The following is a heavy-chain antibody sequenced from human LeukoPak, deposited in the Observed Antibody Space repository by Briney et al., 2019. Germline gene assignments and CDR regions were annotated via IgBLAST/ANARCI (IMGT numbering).Heavy chain of an antibody. D-gene: IGHD1-26*01. Sequence: GGTLRLSCAASGFTFSNYGMSWVRQAPGKGLEWVSAISGSGGNTYYADSVKGRFTISRDNSKNTLYLQMNSLRAEDTAVYYCAKDDGGSYYIYYYYMDVWGKGTTVTISS. J-gene: IGHJ6*03. CDR2: ISGSGGNT. V-gene: IGHV3-23*01. CDR1: GFTFSNYG. CDR3: AKDDGGSYYIYYYYMDV.